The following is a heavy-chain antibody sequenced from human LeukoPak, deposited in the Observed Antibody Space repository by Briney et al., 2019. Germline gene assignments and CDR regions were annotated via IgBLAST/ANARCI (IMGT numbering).Heavy chain of an antibody. Sequence: PGGSLRLSCAASGFTLSSYSIHWVRQAPGKGLEWVTIISYDGSNKYYADSVKGRFTSSRDNSKNTLYLQMNSLRAEDTAVYYCARDFSYYDSPSGAFDIWGQGTMVTVSS. CDR1: GFTLSSYS. CDR2: ISYDGSNK. CDR3: ARDFSYYDSPSGAFDI. J-gene: IGHJ3*02. V-gene: IGHV3-30-3*01. D-gene: IGHD3-22*01.